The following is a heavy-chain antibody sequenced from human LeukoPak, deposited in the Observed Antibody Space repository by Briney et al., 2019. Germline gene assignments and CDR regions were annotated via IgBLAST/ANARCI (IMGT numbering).Heavy chain of an antibody. V-gene: IGHV5-51*01. CDR2: IHSADSNT. J-gene: IGHJ4*02. Sequence: GESLKISCKDSGYSFTNYWIGWVRQMPGKGLEWMGIIHSADSNTKYSPSFQGQVTISADKSISTAYLQWSGLKASDTAMYYCTGARHGDYRWDYWGQGTLVTVSS. D-gene: IGHD4-17*01. CDR3: TGARHGDYRWDY. CDR1: GYSFTNYW.